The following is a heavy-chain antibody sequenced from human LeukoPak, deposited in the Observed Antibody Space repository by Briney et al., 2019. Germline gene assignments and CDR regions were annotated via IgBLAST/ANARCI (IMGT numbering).Heavy chain of an antibody. CDR3: TTDHGYSYGHFDY. V-gene: IGHV3-15*01. D-gene: IGHD5-18*01. J-gene: IGHJ4*02. CDR2: IKSKTNGGTT. Sequence: PGGSLRLSGAASGFTFSNAWMSWVRQAPGTGLEWVGRIKSKTNGGTTDYAAPVKGRFTISRDDSKNTLYLQMNSLKTEDTAVYYCTTDHGYSYGHFDYWGQGTLVTVSS. CDR1: GFTFSNAW.